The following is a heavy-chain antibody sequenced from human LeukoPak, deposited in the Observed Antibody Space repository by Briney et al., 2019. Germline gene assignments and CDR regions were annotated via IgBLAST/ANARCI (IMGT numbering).Heavy chain of an antibody. D-gene: IGHD2-2*02. V-gene: IGHV1-18*01. CDR1: GYTFTSYG. J-gene: IGHJ6*02. CDR3: ARDGTPDCSSTSCYTYYYYYGMDV. Sequence: GASVKVSCKASGYTFTSYGISWVRQAPGQGLEWMGWISAYNGNTNYAQKLQGRVTMTTDTSTSTAYMELRSLRSDDTAVYYCARDGTPDCSSTSCYTYYYYYGMDVWGQGTTATVSS. CDR2: ISAYNGNT.